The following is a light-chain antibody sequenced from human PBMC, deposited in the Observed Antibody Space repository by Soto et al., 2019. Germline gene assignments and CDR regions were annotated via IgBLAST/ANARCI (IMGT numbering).Light chain of an antibody. CDR3: GSYIGSNTCA. J-gene: IGLJ2*01. CDR2: EVT. V-gene: IGLV2-23*02. CDR1: SSDIGSYNL. Sequence: QSVLTQPASASGSPGQSITISCTGTSSDIGSYNLVSWYQTHPGKAPKLMIYEVTTRPSGFSNRFSDSKFGNTASLTVSGGQAEDVAGYDSGSYIGSNTCAFGAGTKVTVL.